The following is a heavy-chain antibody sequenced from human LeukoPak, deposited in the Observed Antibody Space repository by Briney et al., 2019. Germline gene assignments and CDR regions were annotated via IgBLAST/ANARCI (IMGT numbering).Heavy chain of an antibody. V-gene: IGHV3-21*01. J-gene: IGHJ3*02. CDR2: ISSSSSYI. Sequence: GGSLRLSCAASGFTFRSYSMNWVRQAPGKGLEWVSSISSSSSYIYYADSVKGRFTISRDNAKNSLYLQMNSLRAEDKAGYYCATAQQLWVEAPRAFDNLGQGTMVTVFS. D-gene: IGHD2-21*01. CDR3: ATAQQLWVEAPRAFDN. CDR1: GFTFRSYS.